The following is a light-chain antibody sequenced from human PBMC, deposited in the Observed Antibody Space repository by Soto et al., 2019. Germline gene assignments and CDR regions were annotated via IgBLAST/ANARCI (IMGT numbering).Light chain of an antibody. CDR1: FGSVSTTYY. CDR2: STN. CDR3: MLYMGGGLVV. J-gene: IGLJ2*01. V-gene: IGLV8-61*01. Sequence: QTVVTHEPSFSVSPGGTVTLTCGLTFGSVSTTYYPSWYQQTPGQAPRTLIYSTNIRSSGVPDRFSGSILGNKAALTITGAQADDESDYHCMLYMGGGLVVFGGGTKLTVL.